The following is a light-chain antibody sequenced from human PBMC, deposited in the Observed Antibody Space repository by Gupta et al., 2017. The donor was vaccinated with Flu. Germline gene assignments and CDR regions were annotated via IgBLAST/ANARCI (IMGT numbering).Light chain of an antibody. V-gene: IGKV1-5*03. CDR2: KAS. CDR1: QSLSGC. J-gene: IGKJ1*01. CDR3: QQGDTYST. Sequence: DIQMTQSPSTLSASVGDRVIITCRASQSLSGCLAWYQQKPGKATKLLSYKASTLESGVPPRFSGSGSATEFTLTITNLQHDDFATYYCQQGDTYSTFGQGTKVEI.